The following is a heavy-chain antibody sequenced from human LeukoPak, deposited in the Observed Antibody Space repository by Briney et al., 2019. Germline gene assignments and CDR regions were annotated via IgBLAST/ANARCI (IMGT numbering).Heavy chain of an antibody. V-gene: IGHV4-34*01. CDR3: AREITGTTWAFDI. CDR1: GESFSSYY. J-gene: IGHJ3*02. Sequence: PSETLSLTCAVYGESFSSYYWSWIRQPPGKGLEWIGEINHSGNTNYNPSLKSRVTISVDTSKNQFSLRLSSVTAADTAVYYCAREITGTTWAFDIWGQGTLVTVSS. CDR2: INHSGNT. D-gene: IGHD1-7*01.